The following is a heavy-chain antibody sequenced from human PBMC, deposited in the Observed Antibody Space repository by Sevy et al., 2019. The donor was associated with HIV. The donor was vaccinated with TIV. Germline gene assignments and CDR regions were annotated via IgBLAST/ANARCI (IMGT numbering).Heavy chain of an antibody. J-gene: IGHJ4*02. CDR3: ARDPSYSNSWYDY. CDR2: ISSSSSYI. V-gene: IGHV3-21*01. D-gene: IGHD6-13*01. CDR1: GFSFSSYS. Sequence: GGSLRLSCAASGFSFSSYSMNWVRQAPGKGLEWVSSISSSSSYIYYADSVKGRFTISRDNAKNSLYLQMNSLRAEDTAVYYCARDPSYSNSWYDYWGQGTLVTVSS.